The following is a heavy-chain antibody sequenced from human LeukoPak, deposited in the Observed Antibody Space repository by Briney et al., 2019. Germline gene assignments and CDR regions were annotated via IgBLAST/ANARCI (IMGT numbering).Heavy chain of an antibody. CDR2: LSRSGTNT. J-gene: IGHJ4*02. Sequence: GGSLRLSCTGTGFNFNMFAMHWVRQAPGKGLEWVSGLSRSGTNTNYADSVKGRFTISRDRSQHTMFLQLNSLRPEDTAVYYCAKEQRIRHCSEGVCMEGYYFDYWGQGTLVTVSS. CDR1: GFNFNMFA. D-gene: IGHD2-15*01. CDR3: AKEQRIRHCSEGVCMEGYYFDY. V-gene: IGHV3-23*01.